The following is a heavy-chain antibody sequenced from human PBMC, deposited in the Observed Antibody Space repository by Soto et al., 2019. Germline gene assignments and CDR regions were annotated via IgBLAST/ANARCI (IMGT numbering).Heavy chain of an antibody. CDR2: IIPIFGTA. CDR3: ARDRDGYNDAFDI. Sequence: VASVKVSCKASGGTFSSYAISWVRQAPGQGLEWMGGIIPIFGTANYAQKFQGRVTITADESTSTAYMELSSLRSEDTAVYYCARDRDGYNDAFDIWGQGTMVTVSS. CDR1: GGTFSSYA. V-gene: IGHV1-69*13. J-gene: IGHJ3*02. D-gene: IGHD5-12*01.